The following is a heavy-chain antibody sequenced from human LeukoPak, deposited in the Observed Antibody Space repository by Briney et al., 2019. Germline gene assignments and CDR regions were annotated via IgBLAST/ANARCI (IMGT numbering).Heavy chain of an antibody. CDR3: ARLDEYSSSSRYYGMDV. J-gene: IGHJ6*02. D-gene: IGHD6-6*01. Sequence: VASVNVSCKASGGTFSSYGISWVRQAPGQGLEWMGEIIPIFGTANYAQKFQGRVTITADESTSTAYMELSSLRSEDTAVYYCARLDEYSSSSRYYGMDVWGQGTTVTVSS. CDR1: GGTFSSYG. V-gene: IGHV1-69*13. CDR2: IIPIFGTA.